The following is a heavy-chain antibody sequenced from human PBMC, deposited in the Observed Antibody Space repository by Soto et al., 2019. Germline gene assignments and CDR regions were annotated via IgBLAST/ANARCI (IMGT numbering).Heavy chain of an antibody. V-gene: IGHV3-30*19. J-gene: IGHJ4*02. Sequence: QLQLVESGGCVVQPGTSLRLSCTASGFMFKSYVMHWVRQAPGKGLEWVALTSYDGNNKYYGDSVKGRFTVSRDNSKNTLHLQMDSLRPEDTALYYCARWGTTGGFDLWGQGTLVSVSS. CDR3: ARWGTTGGFDL. CDR2: TSYDGNNK. D-gene: IGHD3-16*01. CDR1: GFMFKSYV.